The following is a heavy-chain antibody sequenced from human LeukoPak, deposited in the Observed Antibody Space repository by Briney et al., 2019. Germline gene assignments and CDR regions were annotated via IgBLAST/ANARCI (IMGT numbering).Heavy chain of an antibody. CDR1: GFTFTTYA. Sequence: PGGSLRLSCAASGFTFTTYAMSWVRQAPGKGLEWISAFSGSGGSTYYADSVKGRFTISRDNSKNTLYLQMNSLRAEDTALYYCAKDAKRNYDFWDRFDYWGQGTLVTVSS. D-gene: IGHD3-3*01. CDR3: AKDAKRNYDFWDRFDY. CDR2: FSGSGGST. V-gene: IGHV3-23*01. J-gene: IGHJ4*02.